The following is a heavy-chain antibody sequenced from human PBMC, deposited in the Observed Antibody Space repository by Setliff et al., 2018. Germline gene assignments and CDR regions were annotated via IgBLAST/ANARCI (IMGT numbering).Heavy chain of an antibody. CDR2: IISGDDT. CDR1: GFTFRSYH. Sequence: GWSLRLSCTASGFTFRSYHMSWVRQAPGKGLEWVSSIISGDDTRYPDSVQGRFTISRDNSKSTLYLQMNSLRAEDTAMYYCARDDFGDYFFSFWGRGTLVTVSS. CDR3: ARDDFGDYFFSF. J-gene: IGHJ4*02. D-gene: IGHD4-17*01. V-gene: IGHV3-23*01.